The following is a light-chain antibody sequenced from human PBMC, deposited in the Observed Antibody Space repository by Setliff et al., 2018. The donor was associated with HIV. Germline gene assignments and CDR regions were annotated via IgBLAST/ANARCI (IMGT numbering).Light chain of an antibody. V-gene: IGLV2-14*01. CDR3: SSYTFSSTWV. CDR1: SSDVGGNSY. J-gene: IGLJ3*02. Sequence: QSVLTQPASMSGSPGQSITTSCTGTSSDVGGNSYVSWYQQHPGKAPKLIIYEVNYRPSGVSTRFSGSKSDNTASLTISGLQAEDEADYYCSSYTFSSTWVFGGGTKVTVL. CDR2: EVN.